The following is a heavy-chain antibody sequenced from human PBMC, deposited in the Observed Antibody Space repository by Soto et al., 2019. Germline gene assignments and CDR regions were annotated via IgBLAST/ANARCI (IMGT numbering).Heavy chain of an antibody. D-gene: IGHD1-1*01. CDR2: IYYDGST. J-gene: IGHJ4*02. CDR3: ARATGTTNFGDY. CDR1: GDSINKYY. V-gene: IGHV4-59*01. Sequence: SETLSLTCTVSGDSINKYYWNWMRQPPGKGLEWIGYIYYDGSTDYNLSLRSRVTISLDTSKKQFSLKLNSVTAADTAIYYCARATGTTNFGDYWGQGTLVTVSS.